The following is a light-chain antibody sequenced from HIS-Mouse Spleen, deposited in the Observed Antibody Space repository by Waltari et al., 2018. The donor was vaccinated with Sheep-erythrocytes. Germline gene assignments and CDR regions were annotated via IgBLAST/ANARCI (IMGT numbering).Light chain of an antibody. CDR3: QAWDSSTGVV. V-gene: IGLV3-1*01. CDR1: KLGDKY. CDR2: QDS. J-gene: IGLJ2*01. Sequence: SYELTQPPSVSVSPGQTASITCSGDKLGDKYACWYQQKPGQSPVLVIYQDSKRPSGLPGRFSGSNAGNTATLTISGTQAMDEANYYCQAWDSSTGVVFGGGTKLTVL.